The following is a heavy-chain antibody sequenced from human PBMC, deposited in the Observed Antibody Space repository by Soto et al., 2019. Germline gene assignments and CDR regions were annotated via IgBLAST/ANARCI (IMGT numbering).Heavy chain of an antibody. D-gene: IGHD3-22*01. J-gene: IGHJ6*02. CDR2: MNPNSGNT. CDR3: ARGSEEQWLSILDP. Sequence: QVQLVQSGAEVKKPGASVKVSCKASGYTFTSYDINWVRQATGQGLEWMGWMNPNSGNTGYAQKFQGRVTMTRNTSISTAYMELSSLRSEDTAMYYCARGSEEQWLSILDPWGQGTTVTVSS. V-gene: IGHV1-8*01. CDR1: GYTFTSYD.